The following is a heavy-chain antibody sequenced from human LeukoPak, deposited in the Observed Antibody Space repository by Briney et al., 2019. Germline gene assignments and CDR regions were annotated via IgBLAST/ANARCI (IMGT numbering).Heavy chain of an antibody. CDR3: ARGNTGTTSVYYYYMDV. V-gene: IGHV4-34*01. D-gene: IGHD1-7*01. CDR2: INHSGSA. CDR1: GGSFSGYY. J-gene: IGHJ6*03. Sequence: SETLSLTCAVYGGSFSGYYWSWIRQPPGKGLEWIGEINHSGSANYNPSLESRVTISVDTSKNQFSLKLSSVTAADTAVYYCARGNTGTTSVYYYYMDVWGKGTTVTVSS.